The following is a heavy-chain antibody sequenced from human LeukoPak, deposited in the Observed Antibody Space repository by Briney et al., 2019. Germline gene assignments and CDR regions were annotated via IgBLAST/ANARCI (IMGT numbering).Heavy chain of an antibody. CDR2: IYHSGST. CDR1: GYSISSGYY. V-gene: IGHV4-38-2*02. CDR3: ARDGNYGSGSYHY. Sequence: SETLSLTCTVSGYSISSGYYWGWIRPPPGKGLEWIGNIYHSGSTYYNPSLKRRVTISVDTSKNQFSLKLSSVTAADTAVYYCARDGNYGSGSYHYWGQGTLVTVSS. D-gene: IGHD3-10*01. J-gene: IGHJ4*02.